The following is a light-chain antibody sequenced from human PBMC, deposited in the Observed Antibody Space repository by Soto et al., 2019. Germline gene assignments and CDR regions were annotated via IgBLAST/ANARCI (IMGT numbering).Light chain of an antibody. V-gene: IGLV2-8*01. CDR3: SSYAGSNNFYV. CDR1: SSDIGGYNY. CDR2: EVS. Sequence: QSVLTQPPSASGSPGQSVTISCTGSSSDIGGYNYVSWYQQHPGKAPKLMIYEVSKRPSGVPDRFSGSKSGNTASLTVSGIQAEDEADYYYSSYAGSNNFYVFGTGTKVTAL. J-gene: IGLJ1*01.